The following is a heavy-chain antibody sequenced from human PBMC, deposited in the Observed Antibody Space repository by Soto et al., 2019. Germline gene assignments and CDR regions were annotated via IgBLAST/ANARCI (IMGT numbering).Heavy chain of an antibody. Sequence: GGSLRLSCAASGFTFSSYGMHWVRQAPGKGLEWVAVIWYDGSNKYYADSVKGRFTISRDNSKNTLYLQMNSLRAEDTAVYYCAREYTAWPLAYGLDVWGQGTTVTVSS. CDR3: AREYTAWPLAYGLDV. CDR2: IWYDGSNK. D-gene: IGHD2-2*02. V-gene: IGHV3-33*01. J-gene: IGHJ6*02. CDR1: GFTFSSYG.